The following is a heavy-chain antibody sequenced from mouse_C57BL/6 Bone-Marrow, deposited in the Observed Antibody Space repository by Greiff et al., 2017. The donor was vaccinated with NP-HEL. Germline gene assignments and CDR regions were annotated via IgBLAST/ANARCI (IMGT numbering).Heavy chain of an antibody. CDR2: INPGSGGT. CDR1: GYAFTNYL. D-gene: IGHD2-3*01. CDR3: AKGDGYYAWFAY. Sequence: VQLQQSGAELVRPGTSVKVSCKASGYAFTNYLIEWVKQRPGQGLEWIGVINPGSGGTNYNEKFKGKATLTADKSSSTAYMQLSSLTSEDSAVYFCAKGDGYYAWFAYWGQGTLVTVSA. V-gene: IGHV1-54*01. J-gene: IGHJ3*01.